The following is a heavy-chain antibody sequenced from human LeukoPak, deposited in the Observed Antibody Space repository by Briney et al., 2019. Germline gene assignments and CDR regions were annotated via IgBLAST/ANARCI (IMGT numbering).Heavy chain of an antibody. V-gene: IGHV3-11*05. CDR3: ARESALTMVRGVSLPPVPRYYYYGMDV. Sequence: AGGSLRLSCEASGFTFSDYYMSWIRQAPGKGLEWVSYISSSSSYTNYADSVRGRFTISRDNAKNSLYLQMNSLRAEDTAVYYCARESALTMVRGVSLPPVPRYYYYGMDVWGQGTTVTVSS. J-gene: IGHJ6*02. CDR2: ISSSSSYT. CDR1: GFTFSDYY. D-gene: IGHD3-10*01.